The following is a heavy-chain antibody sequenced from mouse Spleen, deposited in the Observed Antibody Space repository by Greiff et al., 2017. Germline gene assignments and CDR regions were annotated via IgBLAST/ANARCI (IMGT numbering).Heavy chain of an antibody. D-gene: IGHD1-1*01. Sequence: EVQGVESGGGLVKPGGSLKLSCAASGFTFSSYGMSWVRQTPEKRLEWVATISGGGSYTYYPDSVKGRFTISRDNAKNNLYLQMSSLRSEDTALYYCARHYYGSSSWFAYWGQGTLVTVSA. CDR2: ISGGGSYT. V-gene: IGHV5-9-2*01. J-gene: IGHJ3*01. CDR1: GFTFSSYG. CDR3: ARHYYGSSSWFAY.